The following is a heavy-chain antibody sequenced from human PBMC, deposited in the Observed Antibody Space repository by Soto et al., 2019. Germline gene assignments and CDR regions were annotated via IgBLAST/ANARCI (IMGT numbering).Heavy chain of an antibody. Sequence: QVQLVQSGAEVKKAGASVKVSCKASGYTFTSYGISWVRQAPGQGLEWMGWISAYNGNTNYAQKLHGRVTMTTDTSTSTAYMELRSLRSDDTAVYYCASLEKGQYSYGPGASTYWGQGTLVTVSS. D-gene: IGHD5-18*01. CDR3: ASLEKGQYSYGPGASTY. V-gene: IGHV1-18*01. CDR2: ISAYNGNT. J-gene: IGHJ4*02. CDR1: GYTFTSYG.